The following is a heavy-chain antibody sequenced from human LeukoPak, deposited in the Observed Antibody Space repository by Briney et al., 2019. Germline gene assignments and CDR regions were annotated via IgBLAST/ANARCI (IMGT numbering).Heavy chain of an antibody. Sequence: GGSLRLSCAASGFTFSDYYMSWIRQAPGKGLEWVAHIKEDGGEKYYVDPVKGRFTISRDNAKNSLYLQMNSLRAEDTAMYYCVRDRGYCSGGTCYALWDYWGQGTLVTVSS. D-gene: IGHD2-15*01. CDR1: GFTFSDYY. CDR3: VRDRGYCSGGTCYALWDY. J-gene: IGHJ4*02. V-gene: IGHV3-7*01. CDR2: IKEDGGEK.